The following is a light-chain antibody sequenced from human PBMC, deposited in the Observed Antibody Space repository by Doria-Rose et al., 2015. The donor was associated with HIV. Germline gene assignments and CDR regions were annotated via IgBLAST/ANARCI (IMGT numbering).Light chain of an antibody. J-gene: IGKJ2*01. CDR1: QSVSSSY. CDR3: QQYGSSPPYT. CDR2: GAS. V-gene: IGKV3-20*01. Sequence: PQSPCTLSLSPLERATLSCRASQSVSSSYLAWYQQKPGQAPRLLIYGASSRATGIPDRFGGSGSGTDFTLTISRLEPEDFAVYYCQQYGSSPPYTFGQGTKLEI.